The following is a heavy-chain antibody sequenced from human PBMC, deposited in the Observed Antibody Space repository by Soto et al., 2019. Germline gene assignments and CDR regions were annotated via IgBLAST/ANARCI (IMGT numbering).Heavy chain of an antibody. CDR3: AKIPTLYCGSRGFYGWFGP. V-gene: IGHV3-23*01. CDR2: MSGDGHST. Sequence: PGGSLSLSCAASGFWLSDYSMSWVRQVPGGGLEWVAVMSGDGHSTYFTDSVKGRFTITRDNFKDTMSLEMYFLRPEDTAVYHCAKIPTLYCGSRGFYGWFGPWGQGTQVTVSS. D-gene: IGHD3-22*01. J-gene: IGHJ5*02. CDR1: GFWLSDYS.